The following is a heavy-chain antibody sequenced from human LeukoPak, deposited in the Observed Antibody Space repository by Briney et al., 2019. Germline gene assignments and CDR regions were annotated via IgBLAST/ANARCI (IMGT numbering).Heavy chain of an antibody. Sequence: GGSLRLSCAASGIIFSNYWMHWVRQAPGKGLVWVSRINRDGSSTSYADSVKGRFTISRDNSKNTLYLQMNSLRAEDTAVYYCARARSSYGYGDAFDIWGQGTMATVSS. CDR3: ARARSSYGYGDAFDI. D-gene: IGHD5-18*01. V-gene: IGHV3-74*01. J-gene: IGHJ3*02. CDR2: INRDGSST. CDR1: GIIFSNYW.